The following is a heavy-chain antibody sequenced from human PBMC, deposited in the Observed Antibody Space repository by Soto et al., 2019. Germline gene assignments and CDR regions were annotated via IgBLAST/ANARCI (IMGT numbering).Heavy chain of an antibody. J-gene: IGHJ3*02. CDR2: IYHSGST. Sequence: SETLSLTCAVSSGSISSSNWWSWVRQPPGKGLEWIGEIYHSGSTNYNPSLKSRVTISVDKSKNQFSLKLSSVTAADTAVYYCATRPHIAVVARSAFDIWGQGTMVTVSS. CDR1: SGSISSSNW. CDR3: ATRPHIAVVARSAFDI. D-gene: IGHD6-19*01. V-gene: IGHV4-4*02.